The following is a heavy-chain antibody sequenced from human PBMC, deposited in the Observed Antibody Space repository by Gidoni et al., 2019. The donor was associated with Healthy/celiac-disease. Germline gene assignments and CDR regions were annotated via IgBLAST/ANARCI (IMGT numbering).Heavy chain of an antibody. V-gene: IGHV4-34*01. D-gene: IGHD3-22*01. CDR3: ARGAPYYYDSRGYYF. J-gene: IGHJ4*02. CDR1: GGSFSGYS. Sequence: QVQLQQWGAGLLKPSETRSLTCAVYGGSFSGYSWSWIRQPPGNGLEWIGGINHSGSTNYNPSLKSRVTISVDTSKNQFSLKLSSVTAADTAVYYCARGAPYYYDSRGYYFWGQGTLVTVSS. CDR2: INHSGST.